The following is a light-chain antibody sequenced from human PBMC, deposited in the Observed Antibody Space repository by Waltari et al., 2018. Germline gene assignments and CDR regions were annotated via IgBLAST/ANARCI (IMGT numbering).Light chain of an antibody. J-gene: IGKJ2*01. CDR2: GAS. CDR1: QRVSSSY. V-gene: IGKV3-20*01. Sequence: EIVLTQSPGTLSLSPGERATLSCTASQRVSSSYLAWYQQKPAQAPRLLIYGASSQATGIPDRFSGSGSGTDFTLTISRLEPEDFAVYYCQQYGSSLPMYTFGQGTKLEIK. CDR3: QQYGSSLPMYT.